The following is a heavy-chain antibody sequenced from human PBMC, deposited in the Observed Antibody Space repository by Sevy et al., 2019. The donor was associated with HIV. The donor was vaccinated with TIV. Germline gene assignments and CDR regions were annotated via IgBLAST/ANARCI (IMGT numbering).Heavy chain of an antibody. D-gene: IGHD3-10*01. J-gene: IGHJ4*02. CDR1: GGSFSGYY. V-gene: IGHV4-34*01. Sequence: SETLSLTCAVYGGSFSGYYWSWIRQPPGKGLEWIGEINHSGSTNHNPSLKSRVTISVDTSKNQFSLKLSSVTAADTAVYYCARVYGSGRGAPKYYFDYWGQGTLVTVSS. CDR3: ARVYGSGRGAPKYYFDY. CDR2: INHSGST.